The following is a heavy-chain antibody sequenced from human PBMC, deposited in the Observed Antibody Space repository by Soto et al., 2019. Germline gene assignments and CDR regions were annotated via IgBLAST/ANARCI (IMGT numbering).Heavy chain of an antibody. CDR3: ARDLEDSGWYPYYYYGMDV. Sequence: SVKVSCKASGGTFSSYATSWVRQAPGQGLEWMGGIIPIFGTANYAQKFQGRVTITADESTSTAYMELSSLRSEDTAVYYCARDLEDSGWYPYYYYGMDVWGQGTTVTVSS. CDR2: IIPIFGTA. V-gene: IGHV1-69*13. J-gene: IGHJ6*02. D-gene: IGHD6-19*01. CDR1: GGTFSSYA.